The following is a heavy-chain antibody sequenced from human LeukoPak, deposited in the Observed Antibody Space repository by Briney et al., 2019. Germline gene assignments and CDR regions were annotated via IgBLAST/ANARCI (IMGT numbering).Heavy chain of an antibody. CDR2: IYYSGST. V-gene: IGHV4-39*02. Sequence: SETLSLTCTVSGGSISSSSYYWGWIRQPPGKGLEWIGKIYYSGSTYYNPSLKSRVTISVDTSKNQFSLKLNSVTAADTAVYYCAREAYQPPARAFDIWGQGTMVTVSS. CDR3: AREAYQPPARAFDI. D-gene: IGHD2-2*01. J-gene: IGHJ3*02. CDR1: GGSISSSSYY.